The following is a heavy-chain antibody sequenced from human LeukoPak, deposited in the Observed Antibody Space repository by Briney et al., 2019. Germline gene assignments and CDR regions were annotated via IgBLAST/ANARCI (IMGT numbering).Heavy chain of an antibody. J-gene: IGHJ6*02. D-gene: IGHD3-10*01. CDR3: ARKGSRGSGSYYRKPPYYYYGMDV. CDR1: GGSFSGYY. Sequence: SETLSLTCAVYGGSFSGYYWSWIRQPPGKGLEWIGEINHSGSTNYNPSLKSRVTISVDTSKNQFSLTLSSVTAADTAVYYCARKGSRGSGSYYRKPPYYYYGMDVWGQGTTVTVSS. V-gene: IGHV4-34*01. CDR2: INHSGST.